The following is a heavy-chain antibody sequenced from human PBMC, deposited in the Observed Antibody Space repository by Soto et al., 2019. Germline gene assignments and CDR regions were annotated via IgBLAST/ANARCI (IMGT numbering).Heavy chain of an antibody. V-gene: IGHV4-30-2*01. D-gene: IGHD3-10*01. J-gene: IGHJ6*02. CDR3: ARGVLGSGMDV. CDR2: IYHSGST. Sequence: TLSLTCAVSGGSISSGGYSWSWIRQPPGKGLEWIGYIYHSGSTYYNPSLKSRVTISVDRSKNQFSLKLSSVTAADTAVYYCARGVLGSGMDVWGQGTTVTVSS. CDR1: GGSISSGGYS.